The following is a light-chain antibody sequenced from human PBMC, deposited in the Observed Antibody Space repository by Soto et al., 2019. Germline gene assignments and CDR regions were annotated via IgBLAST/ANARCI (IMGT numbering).Light chain of an antibody. J-gene: IGLJ1*01. CDR1: SRDVGGYNY. V-gene: IGLV2-14*03. CDR3: SSYSNITNLYV. Sequence: QSVLTQPASVSGSPGQSITISCTGTSRDVGGYNYVSWYQKNPGKAPKLMIYNVFNRPSGVSDRFSGSKSGNTASLTISELQAEDEADYYCSSYSNITNLYVFGTGTKVTVL. CDR2: NVF.